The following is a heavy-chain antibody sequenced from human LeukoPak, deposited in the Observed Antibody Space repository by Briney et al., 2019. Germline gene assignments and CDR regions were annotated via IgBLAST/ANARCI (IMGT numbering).Heavy chain of an antibody. CDR2: IWYDGSNK. CDR1: GFTSSSYG. D-gene: IGHD2-15*01. V-gene: IGHV3-33*06. J-gene: IGHJ4*02. Sequence: GGSLRLSCAASGFTSSSYGMHWVRQAPGKGLEWVAVIWYDGSNKYYADSVKGRFTISRDNSKNTLYLQMNSLRAEDTAVYYCAKTGTPEMCSGGSCYQYYFDYWGQGTLVTVSS. CDR3: AKTGTPEMCSGGSCYQYYFDY.